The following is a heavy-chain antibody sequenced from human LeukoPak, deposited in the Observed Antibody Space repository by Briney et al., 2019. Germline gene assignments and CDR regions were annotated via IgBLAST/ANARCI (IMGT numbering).Heavy chain of an antibody. V-gene: IGHV4-30-2*01. J-gene: IGHJ6*02. CDR2: IYYSGT. D-gene: IGHD3-10*01. CDR3: GRLFGSGSSSGGVDV. CDR1: GDPSSTGGFS. Sequence: PSETLSLTCSVSGDPSSTGGFSWSWIRQPPGKGLEWIGNIYYSGTNYNPSLKSRAIISVDRSKKEFSLKLNSVTAADTAAYYCGRLFGSGSSSGGVDVWGQGTTVIVSS.